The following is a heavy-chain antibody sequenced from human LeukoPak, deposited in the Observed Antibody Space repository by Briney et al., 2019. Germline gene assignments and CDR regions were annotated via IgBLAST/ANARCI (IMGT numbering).Heavy chain of an antibody. V-gene: IGHV3-64*01. J-gene: IGHJ6*02. CDR2: ISSNGGST. CDR1: GFTFSSYA. D-gene: IGHD1-26*01. CDR3: ARDDPRIVGAKYYYYGMDV. Sequence: GGSLRLSCAASGFTFSSYAMHWVRQAPGKGLEYVSAISSNGGSTYYANSVKGRFTISRDNSKNTLYLQMGGLRAEDMAVYYCARDDPRIVGAKYYYYGMDVWGQGTTVTVSS.